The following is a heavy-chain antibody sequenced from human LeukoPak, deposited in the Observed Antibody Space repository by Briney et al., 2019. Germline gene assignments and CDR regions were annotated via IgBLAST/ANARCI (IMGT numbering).Heavy chain of an antibody. D-gene: IGHD3-22*01. CDR3: ARDAHYYDSSGYYLIFDY. J-gene: IGHJ4*02. V-gene: IGHV1-18*04. Sequence: ASVMVSCKASGYTFTGYYMHWVRQAPGQGLEWMGWMSAYNGNTNYAQKLQGRVTMTTDTSTSTAYMELRSLRSDDTAVYYCARDAHYYDSSGYYLIFDYWGQGTLVTVSS. CDR1: GYTFTGYY. CDR2: MSAYNGNT.